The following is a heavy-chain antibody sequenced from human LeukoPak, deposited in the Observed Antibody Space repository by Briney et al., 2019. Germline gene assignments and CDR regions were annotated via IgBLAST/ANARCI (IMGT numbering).Heavy chain of an antibody. J-gene: IGHJ5*02. D-gene: IGHD3-3*01. CDR3: AKDQVEWLPRGNWFDP. Sequence: GGSLRLSCAASGFTVSSNYMSWVRQAPGKGLEWVSIIYSGGSTYFADSVKGRFTISRDNSKNTLYLQMNSLRAEDTAVYYCAKDQVEWLPRGNWFDPWGQGTLVTVSS. CDR1: GFTVSSNY. V-gene: IGHV3-53*05. CDR2: IYSGGST.